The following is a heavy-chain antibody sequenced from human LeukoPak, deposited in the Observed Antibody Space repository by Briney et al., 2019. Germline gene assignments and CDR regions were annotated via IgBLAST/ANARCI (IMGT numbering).Heavy chain of an antibody. D-gene: IGHD3-22*01. CDR2: ICYSGST. J-gene: IGHJ5*02. V-gene: IGHV4-59*12. Sequence: SETLSLTCTVSGGSISSYYWSWIRQPPGKGLEWIGYICYSGSTNSNPSATSLVTMSVDTSKTQLSLKLSSVTAADTAVYYCARYYDSSGYYYEARWFDPWGQGALVTASS. CDR1: GGSISSYY. CDR3: ARYYDSSGYYYEARWFDP.